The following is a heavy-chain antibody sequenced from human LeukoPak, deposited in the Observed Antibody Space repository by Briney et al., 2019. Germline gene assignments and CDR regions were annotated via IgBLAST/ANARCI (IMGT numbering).Heavy chain of an antibody. J-gene: IGHJ3*02. CDR2: IKQDGSEK. V-gene: IGHV3-7*01. D-gene: IGHD2-21*02. CDR1: GFTFADYT. CDR3: ARCDTLGRSFDI. Sequence: PGGSLRLSCTTSGFTFADYTMNWVRQAPGKGLEWVANIKQDGSEKYYVDSVKGRFTISRDNAKNSLYLQMNSLRAEDTAVYYCARCDTLGRSFDIWGQGTMVTVSS.